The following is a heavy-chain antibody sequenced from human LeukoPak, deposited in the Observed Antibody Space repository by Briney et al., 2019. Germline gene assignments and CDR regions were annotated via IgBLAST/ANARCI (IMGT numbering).Heavy chain of an antibody. CDR1: GFPFSNYA. CDR3: TRAFYSGSEPFDY. J-gene: IGHJ4*02. D-gene: IGHD3-10*01. CDR2: ITDNGDTK. V-gene: IGHV3-30*04. Sequence: PGGSLRLSCTASGFPFSNYAIHWVRQAPGKGLEWVAVITDNGDTKYYADSVRGRFTISRDNSRNTLYLQMDSLGQNDTGLYYCTRAFYSGSEPFDYWGQGTLVTVSS.